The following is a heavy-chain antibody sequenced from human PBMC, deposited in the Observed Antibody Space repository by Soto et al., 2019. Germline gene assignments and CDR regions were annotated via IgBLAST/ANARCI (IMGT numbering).Heavy chain of an antibody. V-gene: IGHV4-31*03. D-gene: IGHD3-10*02. CDR1: GGSISSGGYY. Sequence: QVQLQESGPGLVKPSQTLSLTCTVSGGSISSGGYYWSWIRQHPGKGLEWIGYINYSGGTYYNPSLNXRXTXLXXTPKKHFSLKLSPVTAADTGVFYCARVCVFGDMDVWGQGTTVNVSS. J-gene: IGHJ6*02. CDR2: INYSGGT. CDR3: ARVCVFGDMDV.